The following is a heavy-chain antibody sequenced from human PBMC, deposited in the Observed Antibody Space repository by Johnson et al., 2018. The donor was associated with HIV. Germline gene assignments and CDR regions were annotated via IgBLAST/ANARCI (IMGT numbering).Heavy chain of an antibody. CDR2: ISNSGSTI. J-gene: IGHJ3*02. CDR3: ARTQRVTIIVVSLGAFDI. CDR1: GFTFSDHY. D-gene: IGHD3-22*01. V-gene: IGHV3-11*04. Sequence: QVQLVESGGGLVKPGGSLRLSCAASGFTFSDHYMSWIRQAPGKGLEWISYISNSGSTIYSVDSVKGRFTISRDNDKTSLYLQMNSLRAEDTAVYYCARTQRVTIIVVSLGAFDIWGQGTMVTVSS.